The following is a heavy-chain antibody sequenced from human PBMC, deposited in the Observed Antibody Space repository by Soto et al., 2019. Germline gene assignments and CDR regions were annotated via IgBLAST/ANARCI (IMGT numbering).Heavy chain of an antibody. J-gene: IGHJ4*01. Sequence: GGSLRLSCAASGFTFTNAWINWVRQAPGKGLEWVGRIKSKTDGGTTDYAEPVKGRFAISRDDSNDMVYLQMNSLKIEDTAVYYCTTDSYSTIIIVRFDYWGHGTLVTVSS. CDR1: GFTFTNAW. V-gene: IGHV3-15*07. CDR2: IKSKTDGGTT. CDR3: TTDSYSTIIIVRFDY. D-gene: IGHD3-22*01.